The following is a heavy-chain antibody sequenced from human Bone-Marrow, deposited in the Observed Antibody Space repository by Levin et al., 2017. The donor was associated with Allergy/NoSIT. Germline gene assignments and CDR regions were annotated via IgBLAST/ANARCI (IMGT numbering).Heavy chain of an antibody. CDR3: ASPYDSYDSGGY. D-gene: IGHD3-22*01. CDR2: LPLSFLLP. J-gene: IGHJ4*02. Sequence: LSFSYSGFTFSYYWMYWVRQAPGPFLFFFSLLPLSFLLPLSSDSVKGRFTISRDNAKNTLYLQMNRLGPEDTAVYYCASPYDSYDSGGYWGQGTLVTVSS. V-gene: IGHV3-74*01. CDR1: GFTFSYYW.